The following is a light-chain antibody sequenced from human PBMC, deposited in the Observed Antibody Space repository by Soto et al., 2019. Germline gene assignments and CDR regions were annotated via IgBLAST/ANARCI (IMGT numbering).Light chain of an antibody. CDR2: DAS. V-gene: IGKV3-11*01. CDR3: QQRSNWPIT. Sequence: PGERVTLACIGSQSLSSYLAWCQQNPGQAPRLLIYDASNRGSGIPAGFSGSGSGTDFTLTISSLEPEDFAVYYCQQRSNWPITFGQGTRLEIK. J-gene: IGKJ5*01. CDR1: QSLSSY.